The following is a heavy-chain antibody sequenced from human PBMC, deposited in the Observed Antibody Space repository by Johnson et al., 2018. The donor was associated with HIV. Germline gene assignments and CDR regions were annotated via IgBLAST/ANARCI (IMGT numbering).Heavy chain of an antibody. D-gene: IGHD6-13*01. CDR2: SWNSGSI. Sequence: MQLVESGGGLVQPGGSLRLSCAVSAFSVSSNYMSWVRQAPGKGLEWVSGISWNSGSIGYADSVKGRFPISRDNSKNTLYVQMGSLSAEDMAGYYCAREVYSNFDFDAFDIWGQGTMVTVSS. V-gene: IGHV3-66*02. CDR1: AFSVSSNY. J-gene: IGHJ3*02. CDR3: AREVYSNFDFDAFDI.